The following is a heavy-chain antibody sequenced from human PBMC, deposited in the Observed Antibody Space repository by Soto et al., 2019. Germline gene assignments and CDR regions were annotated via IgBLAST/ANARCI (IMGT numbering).Heavy chain of an antibody. CDR1: GGSFSTYF. CDR2: INQSGSS. J-gene: IGHJ4*02. CDR3: ARERRVVGGYSSSWYDYFDS. D-gene: IGHD6-13*01. Sequence: SETLSLTCSVDGGSFSTYFWTWVRQPPGKGLEWIGEINQSGSSSYNPSLESRVSISVDTSKKQLSLKLSSVTAADTAVYYCARERRVVGGYSSSWYDYFDSWGQGTLVTVSS. V-gene: IGHV4-34*01.